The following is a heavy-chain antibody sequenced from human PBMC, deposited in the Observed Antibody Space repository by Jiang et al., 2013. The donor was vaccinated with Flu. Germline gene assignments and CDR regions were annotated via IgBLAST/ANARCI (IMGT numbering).Heavy chain of an antibody. Sequence: EVQLVESGGGLVQPGRSLRLSCAASGFTFDDYAMHWVRQAPGKGLEWVSGISWNSGSIGYADSVKGRFTISRDNAKNSLYLQMNSLRAEDTALYYCAKEPNSSGWEDYYFDYWGQGTLVTVSS. CDR3: AKEPNSSGWEDYYFDY. CDR1: GFTFDDYA. J-gene: IGHJ4*02. CDR2: ISWNSGSI. V-gene: IGHV3-9*01. D-gene: IGHD6-19*01.